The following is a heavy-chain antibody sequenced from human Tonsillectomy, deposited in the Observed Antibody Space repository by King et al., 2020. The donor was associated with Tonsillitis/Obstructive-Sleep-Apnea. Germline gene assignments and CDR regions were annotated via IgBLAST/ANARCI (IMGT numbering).Heavy chain of an antibody. Sequence: DVQLVESGGGLVQPGRSLRLSCAASGFTFDDYAMHWVRQAPGKGLEWVSGISWNSGSIGYAVSVKGRFTISRDNAKNSLYLQMNSLRAEDTALYYCAKTSSGWPYSFDYWGQGTLVTVSS. CDR1: GFTFDDYA. D-gene: IGHD6-19*01. V-gene: IGHV3-9*01. CDR3: AKTSSGWPYSFDY. CDR2: ISWNSGSI. J-gene: IGHJ4*02.